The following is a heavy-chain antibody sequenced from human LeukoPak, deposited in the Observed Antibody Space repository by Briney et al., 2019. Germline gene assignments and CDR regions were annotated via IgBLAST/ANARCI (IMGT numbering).Heavy chain of an antibody. CDR3: ARATRNGMDV. J-gene: IGHJ6*02. CDR1: GFTFSDHY. CDR2: TSNKANSYTK. Sequence: GGSLRLSCAASGFTFSDHYMDWVRQAPGKGLEWVGRTSNKANSYTKEYAASVKGRFTISRDDSKNSLYLQMNSLKTEDTAVYYCARATRNGMDVWGQGTTVTVPS. V-gene: IGHV3-72*01.